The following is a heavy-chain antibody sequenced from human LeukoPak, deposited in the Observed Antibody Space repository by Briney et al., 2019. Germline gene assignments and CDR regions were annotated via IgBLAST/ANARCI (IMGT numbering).Heavy chain of an antibody. V-gene: IGHV1-2*02. CDR3: ARDQSYDILTGYYYFDY. CDR2: INPNSGGT. J-gene: IGHJ4*02. CDR1: GYTFTGYY. D-gene: IGHD3-9*01. Sequence: ASVKVSCKASGYTFTGYYMHWVRQAPGQGLEWMGWINPNSGGTNYAQKFQGRVTMTRDTSISTAYMELSRLRSDDTVVYYCARDQSYDILTGYYYFDYWGQGTLVTVSS.